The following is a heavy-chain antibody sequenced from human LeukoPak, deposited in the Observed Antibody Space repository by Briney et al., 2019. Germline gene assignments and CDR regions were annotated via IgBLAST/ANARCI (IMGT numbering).Heavy chain of an antibody. J-gene: IGHJ4*02. V-gene: IGHV3-23*01. CDR1: GFTFSSYA. CDR2: ISGSGGST. D-gene: IGHD3-9*01. CDR3: AKDRPPHSLRYFDWLLDY. Sequence: GSLRLSCAASGFTFSSYAMSWVRQAPGKGLEWVSAISGSGGSTYYADSVKGRFTISRANSKNTLYLQMNSLRAEDTAVYYCAKDRPPHSLRYFDWLLDYWGQGTLVTVSS.